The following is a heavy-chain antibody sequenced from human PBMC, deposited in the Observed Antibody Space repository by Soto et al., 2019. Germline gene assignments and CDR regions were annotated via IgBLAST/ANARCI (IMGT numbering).Heavy chain of an antibody. V-gene: IGHV4-4*07. CDR3: ARGQRFSDWFDP. CDR2: IYSSGST. Sequence: ETLSLTCTVTGGTISGYYWTWIRQSAGGGLEWIGRIYSSGSTNYNPSLKSRVTISLDTSMNHFSLRLSSVTAADTAVYYCARGQRFSDWFDPWGQGTLVTSPQ. J-gene: IGHJ5*02. D-gene: IGHD3-3*01. CDR1: GGTISGYY.